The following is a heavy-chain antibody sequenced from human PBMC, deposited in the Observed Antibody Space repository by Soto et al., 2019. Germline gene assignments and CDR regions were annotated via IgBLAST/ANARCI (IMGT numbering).Heavy chain of an antibody. D-gene: IGHD3-16*01. CDR2: ISGIDGST. Sequence: EVQLLESGGGLVQPGGSLRLSCAVSGFTFNNYAMTWVRQAPGKGLEWVSVISGIDGSTYYADSVKGRFTISRDNSKNTLYLQMNSLRAEDTAVYYCAKVLGVWDDRGAFDIWGQGTMVTVSS. CDR1: GFTFNNYA. J-gene: IGHJ3*02. CDR3: AKVLGVWDDRGAFDI. V-gene: IGHV3-23*01.